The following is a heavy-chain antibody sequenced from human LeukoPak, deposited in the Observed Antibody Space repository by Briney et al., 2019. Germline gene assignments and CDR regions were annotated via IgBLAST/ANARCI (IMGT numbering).Heavy chain of an antibody. CDR1: GGSTSSYY. J-gene: IGHJ4*02. Sequence: SETLSLTCTVSGGSTSSYYWSWIRQPPGKGLEWIGYIYYSGSTNYNPSLKSRVTISVDTSKNQFSLKLSSVTAADTAVYYCARLNVGYSSSWYAHWGQGTLVTVSS. D-gene: IGHD6-13*01. CDR2: IYYSGST. CDR3: ARLNVGYSSSWYAH. V-gene: IGHV4-59*01.